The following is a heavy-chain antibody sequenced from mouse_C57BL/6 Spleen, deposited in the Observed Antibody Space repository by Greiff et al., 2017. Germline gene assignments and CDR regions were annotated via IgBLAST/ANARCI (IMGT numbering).Heavy chain of an antibody. CDR2: ISDGGSYT. J-gene: IGHJ2*01. CDR3: AREGYGVYYDYDGYFDY. Sequence: EVQGVESGGGLVKPGGSLKLSCAASGFTFSSYAMSWVRQTPEKRLEWVATISDGGSYTYYPDNVKGRFTISRDNAKNDLYLQMSPLKSEDTAMYYCAREGYGVYYDYDGYFDYWGQGTTLTVSS. D-gene: IGHD2-4*01. V-gene: IGHV5-4*01. CDR1: GFTFSSYA.